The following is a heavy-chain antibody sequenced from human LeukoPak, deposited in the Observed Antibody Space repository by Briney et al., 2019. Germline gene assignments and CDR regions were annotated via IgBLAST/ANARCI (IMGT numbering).Heavy chain of an antibody. V-gene: IGHV1-69*13. CDR2: IISIFDSA. J-gene: IGHJ6*03. Sequence: GASVKVSCKASGGTFSSYAISWVRQAPGQGLEWMGGIISIFDSANYAQKFQGRVTITADESTSTAYMELSSLRSEDTAVYYCARAPDTIFGVAISPDYYYYYMDVWGKGTAVTVSS. D-gene: IGHD3-3*01. CDR1: GGTFSSYA. CDR3: ARAPDTIFGVAISPDYYYYYMDV.